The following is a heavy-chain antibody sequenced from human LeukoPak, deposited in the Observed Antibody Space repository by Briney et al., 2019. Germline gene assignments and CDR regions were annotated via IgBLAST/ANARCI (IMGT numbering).Heavy chain of an antibody. Sequence: GGSLRLSCAASGFTFSSYWMSWVRQAPGKGLEWVANIKQDGSEKYYVDSVKCRFTISRDNAKNSLYLQMNSLRAEDTAVYYCARVGGAAAGQYYYYYYGMDVWGQGTTVTVSS. CDR2: IKQDGSEK. J-gene: IGHJ6*02. V-gene: IGHV3-7*01. D-gene: IGHD6-13*01. CDR3: ARVGGAAAGQYYYYYYGMDV. CDR1: GFTFSSYW.